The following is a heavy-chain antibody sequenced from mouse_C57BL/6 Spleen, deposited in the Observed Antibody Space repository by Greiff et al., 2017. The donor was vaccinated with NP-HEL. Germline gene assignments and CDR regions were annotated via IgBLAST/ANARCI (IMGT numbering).Heavy chain of an antibody. CDR1: GYTFTSYW. V-gene: IGHV1-50*01. CDR3: ARRVTTVVARGYFDV. D-gene: IGHD1-1*01. Sequence: VQLQESGAELVKPGASVKLSCKASGYTFTSYWMQWVKQRPGQGLEWIGEIDPSDSYTNYNQKFKGKATLTVVTSSSTAYMQLSSLTSEDSAVYYCARRVTTVVARGYFDVWGTGTTVTVSS. J-gene: IGHJ1*03. CDR2: IDPSDSYT.